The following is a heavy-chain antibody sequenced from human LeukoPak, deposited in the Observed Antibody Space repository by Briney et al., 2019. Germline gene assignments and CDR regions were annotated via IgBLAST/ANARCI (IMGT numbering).Heavy chain of an antibody. J-gene: IGHJ6*02. CDR1: GITFSNYG. CDR2: IWYDGSNK. D-gene: IGHD2-2*01. V-gene: IGHV3-33*06. CDR3: TKRVVPAGSSGGDHYALDV. Sequence: GGSLRLSCVASGITFSNYGMHWVCQAPGKGLEWVAGIWYDGSNKNYVDSVKGRFTISRDNSKNTLFLDMNSLRVEDTGVYFCTKRVVPAGSSGGDHYALDVWGQGTTVTVSS.